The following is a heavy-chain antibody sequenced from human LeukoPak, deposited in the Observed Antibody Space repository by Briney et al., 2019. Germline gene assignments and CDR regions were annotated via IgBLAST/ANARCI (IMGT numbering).Heavy chain of an antibody. Sequence: SETLSLTCAVYGGSFSGYYWSWIRQPPGKGLEWIGEINHSGSTNYNPSLKSRVTISVDTSKNQFSLKLGSVTAADTAVYYCARVGNTDDDYWGQGTLVTVSS. CDR2: INHSGST. CDR1: GGSFSGYY. CDR3: ARVGNTDDDY. D-gene: IGHD5-18*01. V-gene: IGHV4-34*01. J-gene: IGHJ4*02.